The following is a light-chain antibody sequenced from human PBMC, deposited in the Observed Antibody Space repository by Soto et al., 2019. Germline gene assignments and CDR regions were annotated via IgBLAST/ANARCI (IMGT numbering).Light chain of an antibody. CDR3: ASYTTSSTYV. CDR2: DVS. J-gene: IGLJ1*01. Sequence: QSAPNQPASVSGSPGPSIAISRTGTSRDVGGYSYVSWYQQQPGKAPKLVISDVSNRPSGVSDRFSGSKSGNTASLTISGLQTEDEADYYCASYTTSSTYVFGTGTKVTVL. V-gene: IGLV2-14*01. CDR1: SRDVGGYSY.